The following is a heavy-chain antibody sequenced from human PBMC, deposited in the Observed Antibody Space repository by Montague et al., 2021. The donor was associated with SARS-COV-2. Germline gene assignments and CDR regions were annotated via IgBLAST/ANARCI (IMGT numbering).Heavy chain of an antibody. CDR2: IYSSGST. CDR3: AGDYGDYSCYYGLDV. V-gene: IGHV4-61*02. J-gene: IGHJ6*02. Sequence: TLSLTCTVSGGSISSGSYYWSWIRQPAGKGLEWIGRIYSSGSTNYXPSLKSRVTMSVDTSKNQFSLKVSSVTAADTAVYYCAGDYGDYSCYYGLDVWGQGTTVTVSS. D-gene: IGHD4-17*01. CDR1: GGSISSGSYY.